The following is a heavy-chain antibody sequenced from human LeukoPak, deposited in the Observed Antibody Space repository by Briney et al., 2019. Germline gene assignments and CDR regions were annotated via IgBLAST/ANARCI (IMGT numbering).Heavy chain of an antibody. CDR1: GGSISSYY. D-gene: IGHD3-10*01. J-gene: IGHJ4*02. CDR3: ARRGSGKYFDQ. V-gene: IGHV4-59*08. CDR2: IYYSGST. Sequence: PSETLSLTCTVSGGSISSYYWSWIRQPPGKGLEWIGYIYYSGSTNYNPSFKSRVTISVDTSKNQFSLKLSSVTAADTAVYYCARRGSGKYFDQWGQGTLVTVSS.